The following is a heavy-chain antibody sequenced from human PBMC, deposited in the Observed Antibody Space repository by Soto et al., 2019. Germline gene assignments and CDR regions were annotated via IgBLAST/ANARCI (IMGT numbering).Heavy chain of an antibody. D-gene: IGHD7-27*01. CDR2: ISYDGGHK. CDR3: AKDQTGASYYFDY. Sequence: GSLRLSCAASGFTFSIYGIHWVRQAPGKGLEWVAVISYDGGHKDYADSVKGRFTISRDNSKNTLYLQMNSLRAEDTAVYYCAKDQTGASYYFDYWGQGTLVTVSS. CDR1: GFTFSIYG. V-gene: IGHV3-30*18. J-gene: IGHJ4*02.